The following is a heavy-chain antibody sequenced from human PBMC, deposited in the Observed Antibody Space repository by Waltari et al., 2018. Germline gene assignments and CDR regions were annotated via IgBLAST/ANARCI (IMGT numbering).Heavy chain of an antibody. CDR3: TTLDAPWGG. CDR2: ITSKSDGATT. CDR1: GFRFTPAW. J-gene: IGHJ4*01. D-gene: IGHD7-27*01. Sequence: EVQMVESGGGSMKPGDSLRLSCVASGFRFTPAWLTWVRQAPGKGLEWVGRITSKSDGATTDYAAPVKGRFSISREDSQNMVCLQMNSLRTEDTAVYFCTTLDAPWGGWGHGTLVTVSS. V-gene: IGHV3-15*01.